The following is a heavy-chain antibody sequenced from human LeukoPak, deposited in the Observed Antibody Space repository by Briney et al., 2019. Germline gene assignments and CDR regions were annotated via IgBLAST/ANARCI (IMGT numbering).Heavy chain of an antibody. Sequence: GGSLRLSCAASGFTFSNAWMSWVRQGPGKGLEWFGRIKSKTDGGTTDYAAPVKGRFTISRGDSKNTLYLQMNSLKTEDTAVYYCAFYYYGTRRFDPWGQGTLVTVSS. J-gene: IGHJ5*02. CDR3: AFYYYGTRRFDP. D-gene: IGHD3-10*01. CDR1: GFTFSNAW. CDR2: IKSKTDGGTT. V-gene: IGHV3-15*01.